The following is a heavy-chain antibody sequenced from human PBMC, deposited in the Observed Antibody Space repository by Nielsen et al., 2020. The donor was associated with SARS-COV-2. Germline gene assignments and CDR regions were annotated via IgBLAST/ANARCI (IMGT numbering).Heavy chain of an antibody. V-gene: IGHV6-1*01. J-gene: IGHJ6*03. Sequence: SQTLSLTCAISGDSFSSNSAAWNWIRQSPSRGLEWLGRTYYRSKWYNDYAVSVKSRITINPDTSKNQFSLQLNSVTPEDTAVYYCARVNSPYYDFWSGYYSYYYYYMDVWGKGTTVTVSS. CDR1: GDSFSSNSAA. CDR2: TYYRSKWYN. D-gene: IGHD3-3*01. CDR3: ARVNSPYYDFWSGYYSYYYYYMDV.